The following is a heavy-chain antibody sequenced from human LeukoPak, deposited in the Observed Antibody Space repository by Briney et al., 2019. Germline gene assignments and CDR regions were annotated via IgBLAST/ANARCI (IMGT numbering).Heavy chain of an antibody. D-gene: IGHD6-19*01. J-gene: IGHJ4*02. CDR2: IYTGGTT. Sequence: SETLSLTCTVSGGSTSSHFWSWIRQPLGKGLEWIGNIYTGGTTNYNPSLKSGVTISIDTSKNQLSLHLASVTAADMAVYYCTKATKWLAFDDWGRGTLVTVSS. CDR3: TKATKWLAFDD. V-gene: IGHV4-59*11. CDR1: GGSTSSHF.